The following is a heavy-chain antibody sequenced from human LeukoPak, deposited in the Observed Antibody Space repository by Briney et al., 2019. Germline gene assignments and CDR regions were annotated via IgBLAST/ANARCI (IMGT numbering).Heavy chain of an antibody. Sequence: PGGSLRLSCAASGFTVSSNYMSWVRQAPGKGLEWVSVIYSGGSTYYADSVKGRSTISRDNSKNTLYLQMNSLRAEDTAVYYCAREGWDKAFDIWGQGTMVTVSS. CDR3: AREGWDKAFDI. D-gene: IGHD1-26*01. CDR1: GFTVSSNY. V-gene: IGHV3-66*02. J-gene: IGHJ3*02. CDR2: IYSGGST.